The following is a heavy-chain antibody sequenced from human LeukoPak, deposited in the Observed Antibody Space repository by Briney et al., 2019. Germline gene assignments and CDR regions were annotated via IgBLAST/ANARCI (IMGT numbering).Heavy chain of an antibody. V-gene: IGHV3-23*01. Sequence: GGSLRLSCAASGFTFSSYAMSWVRQAPGKGLEWVSAISGSGGSTYYADSVKGRFTISRDNSKNTLYLQMNSLRAEDTAVYYCAKGTIFGVRETSFDPWGQGTLVTVSS. CDR1: GFTFSSYA. J-gene: IGHJ5*02. D-gene: IGHD3-3*01. CDR2: ISGSGGST. CDR3: AKGTIFGVRETSFDP.